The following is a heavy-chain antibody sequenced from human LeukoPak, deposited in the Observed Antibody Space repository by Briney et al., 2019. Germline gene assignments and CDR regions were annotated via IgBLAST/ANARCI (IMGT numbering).Heavy chain of an antibody. CDR3: ARPRRSTSCYRFCAFDI. V-gene: IGHV4-38-2*01. D-gene: IGHD2-2*01. Sequence: SETLSLTCAVSGYSISSGYYWGWIRQPPGKGLEWIGSIYHSGSTYYNPSLKSRVTISVDTSKNQFSLKLSSVTAADTAVYYCARPRRSTSCYRFCAFDIWGQGTMVTVSS. CDR2: IYHSGST. J-gene: IGHJ3*02. CDR1: GYSISSGYY.